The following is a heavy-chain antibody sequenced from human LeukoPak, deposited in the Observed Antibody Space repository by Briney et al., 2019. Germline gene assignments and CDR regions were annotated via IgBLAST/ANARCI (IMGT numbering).Heavy chain of an antibody. CDR1: GFTFGSYA. D-gene: IGHD2-2*01. Sequence: GGSLRLSCAASGFTFGSYAMTWVRQAPGKGLKWVSAITDSGANTYYADSVKGRFTISRDNSKNTLYLQMNSLRADDTAVYYYASKAFCTSISCHFDYWGQGTRVTVSS. CDR3: ASKAFCTSISCHFDY. J-gene: IGHJ4*02. V-gene: IGHV3-23*01. CDR2: ITDSGANT.